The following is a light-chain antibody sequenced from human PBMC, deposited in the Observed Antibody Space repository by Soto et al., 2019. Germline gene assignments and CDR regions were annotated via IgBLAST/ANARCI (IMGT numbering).Light chain of an antibody. J-gene: IGLJ1*01. CDR3: SSYTDSITVEV. CDR1: SSDVGGYNY. V-gene: IGLV2-14*01. CDR2: EVS. Sequence: QSVLTQPASVSGSPGQSITISCTGTSSDVGGYNYVSWYQQHPGKAPKLIIYEVSNRPSGVSNRFSGSKSGNTASVTISGLQAEDEADYYCSSYTDSITVEVFGTGTKLTVL.